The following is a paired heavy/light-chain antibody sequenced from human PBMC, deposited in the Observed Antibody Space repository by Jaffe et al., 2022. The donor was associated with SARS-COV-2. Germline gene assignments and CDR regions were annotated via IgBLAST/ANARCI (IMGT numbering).Heavy chain of an antibody. CDR1: GGSISSGDYY. Sequence: QVQLQESGPGLVKPSQTLSLTCTVSGGSISSGDYYWNWIRQPPGKGLEWIGYVYYSGSTYYNPSLKSRVTISVDTSKNQFSLKLSSVTAADTAVYFCARGVDGENGGWFDPWGQGTLVTVSS. CDR3: ARGVDGENGGWFDP. V-gene: IGHV4-30-4*01. J-gene: IGHJ5*02. CDR2: VYYSGST. D-gene: IGHD4-17*01.
Light chain of an antibody. CDR3: MQGLQSPFT. V-gene: IGKV2-28*01. CDR2: LGS. Sequence: DFVMIQSPLSLPVTPGEPASISCRSSQSLLHSNGYNYLNWYLQKPGQSPQLLMYLGSNRASGVPDRFSGSGSGTDFTLKISRVEAEDVGVYYCMQGLQSPFTFGGGTKVEIK. J-gene: IGKJ4*02. CDR1: QSLLHSNGYNY.